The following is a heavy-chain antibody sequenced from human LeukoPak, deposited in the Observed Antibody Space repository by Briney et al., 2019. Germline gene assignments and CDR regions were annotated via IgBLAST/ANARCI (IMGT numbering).Heavy chain of an antibody. V-gene: IGHV1-8*01. CDR1: GYTFTSYD. J-gene: IGHJ4*02. D-gene: IGHD6-19*01. CDR3: ARGSNKQWGGGIDY. Sequence: ASVKVSCKASGYTFTSYDINWVRQATAQGLEWMGWMNPNSGNTGYAQKFQGRVTMTRNTSISTAYMELSSLRSEDTAVYYCARGSNKQWGGGIDYWGQGTLVTVSS. CDR2: MNPNSGNT.